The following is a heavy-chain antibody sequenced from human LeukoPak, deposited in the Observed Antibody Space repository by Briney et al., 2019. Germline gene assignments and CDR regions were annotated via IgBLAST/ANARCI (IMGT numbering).Heavy chain of an antibody. CDR3: ARDWYYYDSSGYRGWAFDI. CDR1: GGSISSGRYY. J-gene: IGHJ3*02. CDR2: IYTSGST. D-gene: IGHD3-22*01. V-gene: IGHV4-61*02. Sequence: SETLSLTCTVSGGSISSGRYYWSWIRQPAGKGLEWIGRIYTSGSTNYNPSLKSRVTISVDTSKNQFSLKLSSVTAADTAVYYCARDWYYYDSSGYRGWAFDIWGQGTMVTVSS.